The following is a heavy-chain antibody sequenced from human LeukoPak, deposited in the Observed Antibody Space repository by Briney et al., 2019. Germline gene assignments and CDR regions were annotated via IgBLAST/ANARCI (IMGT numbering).Heavy chain of an antibody. CDR1: GFTFSSYS. D-gene: IGHD5-24*01. Sequence: RESRTLSCPASGFTFSSYSMSWVRQAQGKGMGWVGNIQPVGTKDYPVDSVKGRFTISRDNARNSLFLQMNSLRVEDTAMYYCAREGYSPRDGYNVNFDYWGQGTLVTVSS. V-gene: IGHV3-7*01. CDR2: IQPVGTKD. J-gene: IGHJ4*02. CDR3: AREGYSPRDGYNVNFDY.